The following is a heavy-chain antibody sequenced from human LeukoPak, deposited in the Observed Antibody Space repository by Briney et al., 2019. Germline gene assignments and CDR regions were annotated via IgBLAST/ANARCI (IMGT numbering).Heavy chain of an antibody. Sequence: GGSLRLSCAASGFAFNTFGMHWVRQAPGKGLEWVATTSFDGSNTYFSDSVRGRFTISRDNSKNTLDLQMNSLRAQDTAVYYCAKYDYGGNPNEYYFDYWGQGTLVTVSS. J-gene: IGHJ4*02. CDR2: TSFDGSNT. V-gene: IGHV3-33*08. D-gene: IGHD4-23*01. CDR1: GFAFNTFG. CDR3: AKYDYGGNPNEYYFDY.